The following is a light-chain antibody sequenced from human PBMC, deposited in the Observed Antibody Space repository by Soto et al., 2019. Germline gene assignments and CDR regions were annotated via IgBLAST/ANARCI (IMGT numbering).Light chain of an antibody. CDR3: PQYGRT. CDR2: GAS. CDR1: QSVSSSY. Sequence: VWTPSPGTPSVSPGERAALSCRASQSVSSSYLAWYQQKPGQAPRLLIYGASSRATGIPERFSGSGSGTDFTLTMNRVEPEDFAVYYCPQYGRTSGQGTKLDI. V-gene: IGKV3-20*01. J-gene: IGKJ1*01.